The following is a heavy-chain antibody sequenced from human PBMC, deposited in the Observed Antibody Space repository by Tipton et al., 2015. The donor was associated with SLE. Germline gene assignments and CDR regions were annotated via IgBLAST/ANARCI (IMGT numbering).Heavy chain of an antibody. CDR3: ARHLGVIVAFEV. CDR2: FYFSGSS. Sequence: TLSLTCSVSGGSISHFYWSWIRQSPGKGLEWIGFFYFSGSSQYNPSLKSRVAISADTSNNQFSLELRSVTAADTAVYYCARHLGVIVAFEVWGRGTVLTVSS. J-gene: IGHJ3*01. V-gene: IGHV4-59*07. D-gene: IGHD3-10*01. CDR1: GGSISHFY.